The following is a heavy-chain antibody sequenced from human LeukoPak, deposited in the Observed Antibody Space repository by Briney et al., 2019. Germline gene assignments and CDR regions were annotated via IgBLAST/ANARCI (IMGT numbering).Heavy chain of an antibody. CDR2: INHSGSA. CDR1: VESFSGYS. J-gene: IGHJ4*02. Sequence: SRTLSLTCAVYVESFSGYSWSWIRQPPGKGLEWIREINHSGSANYNPSLKNRVAISVDTSKHQFSLKLKSVTAADTTVYYCARGHEYWGQGTLVTVSS. CDR3: ARGHEY. V-gene: IGHV4-34*01.